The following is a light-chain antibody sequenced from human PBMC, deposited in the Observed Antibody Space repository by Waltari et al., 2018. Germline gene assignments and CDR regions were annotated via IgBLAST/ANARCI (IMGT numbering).Light chain of an antibody. Sequence: DIQMTQSPSSLSASVGDSVTITCRASPAISNFLACFQQKPGKAPKSLIYAASVLQSGVPSKFSGSGSGTDFTLTISSLQPEDFATYYCQQYYNYPYTFGQGTKLEIK. CDR1: PAISNF. J-gene: IGKJ2*01. CDR2: AAS. CDR3: QQYYNYPYT. V-gene: IGKV1-16*02.